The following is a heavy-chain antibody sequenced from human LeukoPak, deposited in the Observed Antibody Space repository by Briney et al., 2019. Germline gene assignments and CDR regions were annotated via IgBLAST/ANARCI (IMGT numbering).Heavy chain of an antibody. Sequence: SVKVSCKASGYTFTSYAISWVRQAPGQGLEWMGGIIPIFGTANYAQKFQGRVTITADESTSTAYMELSSLRSEDTAVYYCARAGGGYERNYYYYGMDVWGQGTTVTVSS. J-gene: IGHJ6*02. V-gene: IGHV1-69*13. D-gene: IGHD5-12*01. CDR1: GYTFTSYA. CDR3: ARAGGGYERNYYYYGMDV. CDR2: IIPIFGTA.